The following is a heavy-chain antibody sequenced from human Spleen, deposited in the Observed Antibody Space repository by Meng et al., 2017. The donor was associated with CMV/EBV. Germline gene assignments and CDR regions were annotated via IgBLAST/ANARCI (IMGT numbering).Heavy chain of an antibody. CDR2: TRYDENNI. Sequence: GESLKISCAASGFTFSSYDMHWVRQAPGKGLEWVAFTRYDENNIYYVDSVKGRFTISRDISKHTLYLHMSSLKPDDTAVYYCARGKITMVPDYWGQGTLVTVSS. CDR3: ARGKITMVPDY. CDR1: GFTFSSYD. J-gene: IGHJ4*02. V-gene: IGHV3-30*02. D-gene: IGHD3-10*01.